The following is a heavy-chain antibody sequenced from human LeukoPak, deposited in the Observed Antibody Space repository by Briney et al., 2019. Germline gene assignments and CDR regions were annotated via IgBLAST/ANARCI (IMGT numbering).Heavy chain of an antibody. D-gene: IGHD4/OR15-4a*01. Sequence: ASVKVSCKTSGYTFTRYYMQWVRQAPGHGLEWMGIINPISGATDYAQKFQGRVTMTRDTSTSTVYMELSSLRSEDTAMYYCATMVMTTRAFDYWGQGTLVTVSS. CDR1: GYTFTRYY. CDR2: INPISGAT. J-gene: IGHJ4*02. V-gene: IGHV1-46*01. CDR3: ATMVMTTRAFDY.